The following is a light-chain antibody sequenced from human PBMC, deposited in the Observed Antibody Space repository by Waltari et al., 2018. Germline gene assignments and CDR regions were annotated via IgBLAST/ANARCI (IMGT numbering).Light chain of an antibody. CDR1: QGISNY. CDR2: AAS. CDR3: QKYNSAPWT. Sequence: DIQMTQSPSSLSASVADRVTITCRESQGISNYLAWFQQQPGKAPKLLIYAASTLQSGVPSRFSGSGSGTDFTLTIGSLQPEDVATYYCQKYNSAPWTFGQGTKVEIK. V-gene: IGKV1-27*01. J-gene: IGKJ1*01.